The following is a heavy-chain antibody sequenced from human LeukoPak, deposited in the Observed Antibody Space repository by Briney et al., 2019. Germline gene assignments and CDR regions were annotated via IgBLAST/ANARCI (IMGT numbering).Heavy chain of an antibody. V-gene: IGHV1-58*01. D-gene: IGHD3-10*01. CDR1: GFTFTSSA. CDR3: AAATVWFGELTSLFDY. CDR2: IVVGSGNT. Sequence: ASVKVSCKASGFTFTSSAVQWVRQARGQRLEWIGWIVVGSGNTNYAQKFRERVTITRDMSTSTAYMELSSLRSEDTGVYYCAAATVWFGELTSLFDYWGQGTLVTVSS. J-gene: IGHJ4*02.